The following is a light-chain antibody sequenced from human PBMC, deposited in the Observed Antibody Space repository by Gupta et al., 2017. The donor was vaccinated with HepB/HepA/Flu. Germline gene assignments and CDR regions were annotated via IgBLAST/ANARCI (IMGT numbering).Light chain of an antibody. CDR3: QQYGNSPL. V-gene: IGKV3-20*01. Sequence: EIVLTQSPGTLSLSPGERATLPCRASQSVSSNYLAWYQQKPGQAPRLLIYGASSRATGIRDRFSGSGSGTDFTLTISRLEPEDFAVYYCQQYGNSPLFGGGTKVDIK. J-gene: IGKJ4*01. CDR2: GAS. CDR1: QSVSSNY.